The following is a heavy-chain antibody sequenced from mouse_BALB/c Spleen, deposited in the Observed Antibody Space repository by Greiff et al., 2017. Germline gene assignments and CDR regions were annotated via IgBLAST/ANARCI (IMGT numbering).Heavy chain of an antibody. V-gene: IGHV5-17*02. Sequence: EVQVVESGGGLVQPGGSRKLSCAASGFTFSSFGMHWVRQAPEKGLEWVAYISSGSSTIYYADTVKGRFTISRDNPKNTLFLQMTSLRSEDTAMYYCARRADDYEGAYAMDYWGEGTSVTVSS. CDR1: GFTFSSFG. D-gene: IGHD2-4*01. CDR2: ISSGSSTI. CDR3: ARRADDYEGAYAMDY. J-gene: IGHJ4*01.